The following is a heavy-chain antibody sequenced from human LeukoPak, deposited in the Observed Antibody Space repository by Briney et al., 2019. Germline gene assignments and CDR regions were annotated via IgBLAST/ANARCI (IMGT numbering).Heavy chain of an antibody. CDR2: VNSDGTGT. D-gene: IGHD5-12*01. J-gene: IGHJ6*03. V-gene: IGHV3-74*01. CDR1: GFTFSSYW. CDR3: IRTLIVATSPYRDV. Sequence: GGSVRLSCAASGFTFSSYWMHWVRQAAGKGLVWVSRVNSDGTGTNYADSVEGRLTISRDNAKNTVYLQMHSLRAEDTAIYYCIRTLIVATSPYRDVWGKGTAVTVSS.